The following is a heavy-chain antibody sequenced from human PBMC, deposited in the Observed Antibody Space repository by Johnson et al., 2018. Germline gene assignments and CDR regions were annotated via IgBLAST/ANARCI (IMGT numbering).Heavy chain of an antibody. Sequence: VQLVESGGGLVKPGGSLRLSCAASGFTFSSYSMNWVRQARGKGLEWVSSSSSSSRYIYYADSVKGRFTISRDTAKNSLYLQMNSLRAGDTAVDYLEKDNLYEYDRSDYYFGGYFRHWGHVTLVNVAS. CDR1: GFTFSSYS. D-gene: IGHD3-22*01. J-gene: IGHJ1*01. CDR2: SSSSSRYI. CDR3: EKDNLYEYDRSDYYFGGYFRH. V-gene: IGHV3-21*01.